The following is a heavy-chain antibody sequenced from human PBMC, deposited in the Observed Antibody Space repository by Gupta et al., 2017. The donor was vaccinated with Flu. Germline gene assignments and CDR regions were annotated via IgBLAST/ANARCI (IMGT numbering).Heavy chain of an antibody. Sequence: EVQLVESGGGLVQPGGSLKLSCAASGFTLSGSAMHWVRQASGKGREWVGRLRSKANRYATAYSASVKGRFTISRDDSKNTAYLQMNSLKTEDTAVYDCTRRSGDDSSGYYGYWGQGTLGTVAS. CDR2: LRSKANRYAT. D-gene: IGHD3-22*01. CDR1: GFTLSGSA. CDR3: TRRSGDDSSGYYGY. J-gene: IGHJ4*02. V-gene: IGHV3-73*02.